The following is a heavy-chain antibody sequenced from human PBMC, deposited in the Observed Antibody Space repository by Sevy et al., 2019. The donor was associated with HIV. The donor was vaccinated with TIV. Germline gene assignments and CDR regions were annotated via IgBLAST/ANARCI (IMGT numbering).Heavy chain of an antibody. CDR1: GGSISSSSYY. D-gene: IGHD6-19*01. CDR2: IYYSGST. Sequence: SETLSLTCTVSGGSISSSSYYWGWIRQPPGKGLEWIGSIYYSGSTYYNPSLRSRVTISVDTSKNQFSLKLSSVTAADTAVYYCTALFPLSVAGTFGDGVDYWGQGTLVTVSS. V-gene: IGHV4-39*01. J-gene: IGHJ4*02. CDR3: TALFPLSVAGTFGDGVDY.